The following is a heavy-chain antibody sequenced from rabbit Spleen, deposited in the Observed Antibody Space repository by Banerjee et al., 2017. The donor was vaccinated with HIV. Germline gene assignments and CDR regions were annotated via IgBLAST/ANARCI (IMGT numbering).Heavy chain of an antibody. D-gene: IGHD8-1*01. CDR3: ARDTGSSFSSYGMDL. J-gene: IGHJ6*01. CDR2: IESGSSGFT. V-gene: IGHV1S45*01. CDR1: GVSFSANSY. Sequence: QEQLEESGGDLVKPEGSLTLTCTASGVSFSANSYICWVRQAPGKGLEWIVCIESGSSGFTYFASWAKGRFTCSKTSSTTVTLQMTSLTVADTATYFCARDTGSSFSSYGMDLWGPGTLVTVS.